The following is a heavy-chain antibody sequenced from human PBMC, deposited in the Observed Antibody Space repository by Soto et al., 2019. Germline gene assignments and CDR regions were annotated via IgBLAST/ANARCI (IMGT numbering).Heavy chain of an antibody. CDR2: ISYDGSNK. CDR1: GFTFSSYG. Sequence: QVQLVESGGGVVQPERSLRLSCAASGFTFSSYGMHWVRQAPGKGLEWVAVISYDGSNKYYADSVKGRFTISRDNSKNTLYLQMNSLRAEDTAVYYCAKDTGYCSSTSCLDGMDVWGQGTTVTVSS. V-gene: IGHV3-30*18. J-gene: IGHJ6*02. CDR3: AKDTGYCSSTSCLDGMDV. D-gene: IGHD2-2*01.